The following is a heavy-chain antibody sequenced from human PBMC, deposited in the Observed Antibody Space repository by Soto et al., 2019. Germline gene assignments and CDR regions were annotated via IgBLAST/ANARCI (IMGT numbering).Heavy chain of an antibody. J-gene: IGHJ4*02. CDR3: ARYSSYGPYYFEY. CDR2: IWYDGSNK. Sequence: GGSLRLSCAASGFTFSSYGMHWVRQAPGKGLEWVAVIWYDGSNKYYADSVKGRFIISRDNSRNTLYLQMNSLRAEDTAVYYCARYSSYGPYYFEYWGEGTLVTVSS. CDR1: GFTFSSYG. D-gene: IGHD5-12*01. V-gene: IGHV3-33*01.